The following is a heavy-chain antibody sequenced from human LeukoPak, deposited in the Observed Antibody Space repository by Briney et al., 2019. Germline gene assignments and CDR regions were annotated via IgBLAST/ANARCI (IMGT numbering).Heavy chain of an antibody. CDR3: ARAEGTAMAPMVGFDY. Sequence: SETLSLTCTVSGGSISSYYWSWIRQPPGKGLEWIGYIYYSGSTNYNPSLKSRVTISVDTSKNQFTLKLSSVTAADTAVYYCARAEGTAMAPMVGFDYWGQGTLVTVSS. J-gene: IGHJ4*02. V-gene: IGHV4-59*01. D-gene: IGHD5-18*01. CDR1: GGSISSYY. CDR2: IYYSGST.